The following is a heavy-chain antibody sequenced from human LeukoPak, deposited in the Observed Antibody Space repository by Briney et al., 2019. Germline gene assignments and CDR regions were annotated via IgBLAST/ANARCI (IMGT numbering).Heavy chain of an antibody. J-gene: IGHJ4*02. CDR3: ARGPWGGARVSFVYLDY. CDR1: GXSFRAYY. Sequence: KPSETLSLTSVVSGXSFRAYYWTWIRQPPGKGPERIGEITHSGGTIYNPSLKSRLSISRDTSKNLLSLKLRSVTAADTAVYYCARGPWGGARVSFVYLDYWGPGALVTVSS. CDR2: ITHSGGT. D-gene: IGHD3-16*01. V-gene: IGHV4-34*01.